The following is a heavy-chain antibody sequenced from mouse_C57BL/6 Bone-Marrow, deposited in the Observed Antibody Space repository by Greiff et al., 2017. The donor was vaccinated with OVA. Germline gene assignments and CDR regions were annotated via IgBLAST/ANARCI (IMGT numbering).Heavy chain of an antibody. D-gene: IGHD2-1*01. CDR3: TTRIYYGNYVGAMDY. CDR1: GFNIKDDY. CDR2: IDPENGDT. Sequence: VQLQQSGAELVRPGASVKLSCTASGFNIKDDYMHWVKQRPEQGLEWIGWIDPENGDTEYASKFQGKATITADTSSNTAYLQLSSLTSEDTAVYYCTTRIYYGNYVGAMDYWGQGTSVTVSS. V-gene: IGHV14-4*01. J-gene: IGHJ4*01.